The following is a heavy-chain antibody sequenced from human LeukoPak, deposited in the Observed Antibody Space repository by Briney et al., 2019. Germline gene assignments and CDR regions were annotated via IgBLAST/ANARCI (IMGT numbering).Heavy chain of an antibody. Sequence: PGGSLRLSCAASGFTVRTYWMSGIRRAPGNEPEWVADINQDGREEYYLQSVQGRFTVSRDNAQNAVFLQMTYLRADDTAVYYCARWKMQLERNAFDFWGQGTVVTVSS. D-gene: IGHD6-6*01. CDR1: GFTVRTYW. CDR3: ARWKMQLERNAFDF. J-gene: IGHJ3*01. CDR2: INQDGREE. V-gene: IGHV3-7*01.